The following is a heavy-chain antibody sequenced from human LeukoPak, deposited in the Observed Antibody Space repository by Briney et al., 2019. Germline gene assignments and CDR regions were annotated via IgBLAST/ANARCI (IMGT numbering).Heavy chain of an antibody. V-gene: IGHV4-34*01. Sequence: SETLSLTCAVYGGSFSGYYWSWIRQPPGKGLEWIGEINHSGSTNYNPSLKSRVTISVDTSKNQFSLKLSSVTAADTAVYYCAGGRVRITMIPDAFDIWGQGTMVTVSS. CDR3: AGGRVRITMIPDAFDI. D-gene: IGHD3-22*01. CDR2: INHSGST. J-gene: IGHJ3*02. CDR1: GGSFSGYY.